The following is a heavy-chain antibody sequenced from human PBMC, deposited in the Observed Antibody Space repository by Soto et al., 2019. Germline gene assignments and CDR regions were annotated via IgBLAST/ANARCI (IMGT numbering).Heavy chain of an antibody. D-gene: IGHD1-26*01. CDR3: GRGRSGELVIFY. CDR1: GYTFTGSY. CDR2: ISPQTGGT. J-gene: IGHJ4*02. V-gene: IGHV1-2*02. Sequence: ASVKVSCKGSGYTFTGSYIHWVRQTPGQGPEWMGEISPQTGGTKYAQKYQGRVTMTRDTSITTVYMELSNLSPDDTAVYYCGRGRSGELVIFYWGQGTLVTVSS.